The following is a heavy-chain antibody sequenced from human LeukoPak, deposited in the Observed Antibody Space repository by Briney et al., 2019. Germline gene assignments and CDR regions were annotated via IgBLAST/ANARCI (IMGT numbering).Heavy chain of an antibody. D-gene: IGHD3-10*01. CDR3: ARDSITMVRGRDIYGMDV. CDR2: ISSSGGST. Sequence: GGSLRLSCAASGFSFTSYAMSWVRQAPGKGLEWVSAISSSGGSTYYADSVKGRFTISRDNSKNTLYLQMNSLRAEDTAVYYCARDSITMVRGRDIYGMDVWGQGTTVTVSS. CDR1: GFSFTSYA. J-gene: IGHJ6*02. V-gene: IGHV3-23*01.